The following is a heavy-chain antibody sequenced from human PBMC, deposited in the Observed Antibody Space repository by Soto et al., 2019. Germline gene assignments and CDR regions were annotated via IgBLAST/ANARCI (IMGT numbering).Heavy chain of an antibody. Sequence: GGSLRLSCAASGFTFSSYSMNWVRQAPGKGLEWVSSISSSSSYIYYADSVKGRFTISRDNAKNSLYLQMNSLRAEDTAVYYCAPTGDQNAFDIWGQGTMVTVSS. V-gene: IGHV3-21*01. CDR3: APTGDQNAFDI. CDR1: GFTFSSYS. CDR2: ISSSSSYI. J-gene: IGHJ3*02. D-gene: IGHD7-27*01.